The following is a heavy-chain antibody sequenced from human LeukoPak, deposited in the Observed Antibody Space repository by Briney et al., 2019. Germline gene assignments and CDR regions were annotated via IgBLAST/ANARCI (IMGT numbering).Heavy chain of an antibody. D-gene: IGHD3-3*01. CDR1: GYTFTSYY. CDR2: INPSGGST. J-gene: IGHJ3*02. V-gene: IGHV1-46*01. CDR3: ARVLRFLEWQNAFDI. Sequence: ASVKVSCKASGYTFTSYYMHWVRQAPGQGLEWMGIINPSGGSTSYAQKFQGRVTMTRDTSTSTVYMELSSLRSEDTAVYYCARVLRFLEWQNAFDIWGQGTMVTVSS.